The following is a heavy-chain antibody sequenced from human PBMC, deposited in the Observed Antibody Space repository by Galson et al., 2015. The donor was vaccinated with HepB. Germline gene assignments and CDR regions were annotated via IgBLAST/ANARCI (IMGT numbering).Heavy chain of an antibody. D-gene: IGHD6-13*01. Sequence: SVKVSCKASGYTFTSYGISWVRQAPGQGLEWMGWISAYNGNTNCAQKLQGRVTMTTDTSTSTAYMQLRSLRSDDTAVYYCARIPLPYSSSWYNWFDPWGQGTLVTVSS. CDR3: ARIPLPYSSSWYNWFDP. V-gene: IGHV1-18*01. CDR1: GYTFTSYG. J-gene: IGHJ5*02. CDR2: ISAYNGNT.